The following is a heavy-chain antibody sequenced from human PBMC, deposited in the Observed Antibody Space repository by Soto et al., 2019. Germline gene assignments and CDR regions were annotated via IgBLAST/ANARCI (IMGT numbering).Heavy chain of an antibody. CDR1: GFTFTSSA. J-gene: IGHJ3*02. V-gene: IGHV1-58*01. CDR2: IVVGSGNT. Sequence: SVKVSCKASGFTFTSSAVQWVRQARGQRLAWIGWIVVGSGNTNYAQKFQERVTITRDMSTSTAYMELSSLRSEDTAVYYCGADPNEVGFAFDIWGQGTMVTVSS. CDR3: GADPNEVGFAFDI. D-gene: IGHD1-26*01.